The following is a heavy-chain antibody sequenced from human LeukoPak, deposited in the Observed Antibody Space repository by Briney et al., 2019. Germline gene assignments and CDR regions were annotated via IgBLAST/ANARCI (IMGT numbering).Heavy chain of an antibody. V-gene: IGHV3-33*01. D-gene: IGHD2-15*01. CDR3: AREGGYCSGGSCYWFDP. Sequence: GGSLRLSCAASGFTFSSYGMHWVRQAPGKGLGWGAVIWYDGSNKYYADSVKGRFTISRDNSKNTLYLQMNSLRAEDTAVYYCAREGGYCSGGSCYWFDPWGQGTLVTVSS. CDR1: GFTFSSYG. J-gene: IGHJ5*02. CDR2: IWYDGSNK.